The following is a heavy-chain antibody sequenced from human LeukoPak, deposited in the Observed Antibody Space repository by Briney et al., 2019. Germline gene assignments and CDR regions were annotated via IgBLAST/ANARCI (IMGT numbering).Heavy chain of an antibody. J-gene: IGHJ6*03. CDR3: ARDGGYYGSGSYYNDYYYMDV. CDR1: GGSISSYY. CDR2: IYYSGST. V-gene: IGHV4-59*12. D-gene: IGHD3-10*01. Sequence: SETLSLTCTVSGGSISSYYWSWIRQPPGKGLEWIGYIYYSGSTNYNPSLKSRVTISVDTSKNQFSLKLSSVTAADTAVYYCARDGGYYGSGSYYNDYYYMDVWGKGTTVTVSS.